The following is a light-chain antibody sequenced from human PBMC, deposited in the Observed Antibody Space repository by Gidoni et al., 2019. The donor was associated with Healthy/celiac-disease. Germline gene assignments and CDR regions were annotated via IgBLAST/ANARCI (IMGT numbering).Light chain of an antibody. CDR2: GAS. Sequence: DIVLTQSPGTLSLSPGERATLSCRASQSVSSSDLAWYQQKPGQAPRLLIYGASSRATGIPDRFSGSGSGTDFTLTISRLEPEDFAVYYCQQYGSSPTGTFGQGTKVEIK. CDR3: QQYGSSPTGT. J-gene: IGKJ1*01. V-gene: IGKV3-20*01. CDR1: QSVSSSD.